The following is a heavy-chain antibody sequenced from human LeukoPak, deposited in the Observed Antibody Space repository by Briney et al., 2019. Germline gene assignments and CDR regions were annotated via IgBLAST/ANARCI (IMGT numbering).Heavy chain of an antibody. CDR2: MYSSGST. V-gene: IGHV4-39*07. J-gene: IGHJ4*02. CDR3: ARLGMIVVVNAFDY. CDR1: GGSISSSSYY. D-gene: IGHD3-22*01. Sequence: PSETLSLTCTVSGGSISSSSYYWGWIRQPPGKGLEWIGSMYSSGSTYYNPSLKSRVTISVDTSKNQFSLKLSSVTAADTAVYYCARLGMIVVVNAFDYWGQGTLVTVSS.